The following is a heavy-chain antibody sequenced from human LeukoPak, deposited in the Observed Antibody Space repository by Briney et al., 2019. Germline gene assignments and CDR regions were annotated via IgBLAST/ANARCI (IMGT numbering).Heavy chain of an antibody. J-gene: IGHJ3*02. CDR1: GFTFSNYW. CDR2: IKQDGSEK. D-gene: IGHD1-26*01. Sequence: PGGSLRLSCAASGFTFSNYWMGWVRQAPGKGLGWVANIKQDGSEKRYVDPVKGRFTISRDNAKNSLYLQMNSLRAEDTAVYYCASGGGATRSGYAFDMWGQGTMVTVSS. V-gene: IGHV3-7*01. CDR3: ASGGGATRSGYAFDM.